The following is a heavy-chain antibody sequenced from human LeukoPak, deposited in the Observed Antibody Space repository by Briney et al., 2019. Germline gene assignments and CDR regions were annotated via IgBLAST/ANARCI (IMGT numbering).Heavy chain of an antibody. CDR2: ISSSGSTI. CDR3: ALLRWFGELDY. Sequence: PGGSLRLSCAASGFTSSSYEMNWVRQAPGKGLEWVSYISSSGSTIYYADSVKGRFTISRDNAKNSLYLQMNSLRAEDTAVYYCALLRWFGELDYWGQGTLVTVSS. J-gene: IGHJ4*02. CDR1: GFTSSSYE. D-gene: IGHD3-10*01. V-gene: IGHV3-48*03.